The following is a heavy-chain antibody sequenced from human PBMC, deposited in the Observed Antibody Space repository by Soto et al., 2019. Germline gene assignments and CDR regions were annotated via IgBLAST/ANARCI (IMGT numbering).Heavy chain of an antibody. Sequence: QVQLVESGGGVVQPGRSLRLSCAVSGFTFSNYAMHWVRQAPGKGLEWVAVISYDGGNKYYADSVKGRFTISRDNSKNTLYIQKYTPRAEDTAVYYCARDPGYYDSSGSYFYYFDNWGQGTLVTVSS. V-gene: IGHV3-30-3*01. CDR3: ARDPGYYDSSGSYFYYFDN. CDR2: ISYDGGNK. CDR1: GFTFSNYA. D-gene: IGHD3-22*01. J-gene: IGHJ4*02.